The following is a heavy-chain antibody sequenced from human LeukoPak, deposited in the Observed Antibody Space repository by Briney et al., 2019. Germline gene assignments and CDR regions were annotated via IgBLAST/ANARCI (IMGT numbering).Heavy chain of an antibody. Sequence: GESLKISCKGSGYSFTSYWIGWVRQMPGKGLEWMGIIYPGDSDTRYSPSFQGQVTISADKSISTAYLQWSSLKASDTAMYYCARLQVGWSGNYYYYYMDVWGKGTTVTVSS. J-gene: IGHJ6*03. CDR3: ARLQVGWSGNYYYYYMDV. V-gene: IGHV5-51*01. CDR1: GYSFTSYW. D-gene: IGHD3-3*01. CDR2: IYPGDSDT.